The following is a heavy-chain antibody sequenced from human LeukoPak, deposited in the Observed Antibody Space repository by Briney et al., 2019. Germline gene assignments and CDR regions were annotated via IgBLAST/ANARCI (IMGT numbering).Heavy chain of an antibody. V-gene: IGHV3-48*03. CDR1: GFTFSSYE. D-gene: IGHD3-9*01. J-gene: IGHJ4*02. CDR2: ISRSGSTI. Sequence: PGGSLRLSCAASGFTFSSYEMNWVRQAPGKGLEWVSYISRSGSTIYYADSVKGRFTISRDNAKNSLYLQMNSLRAEDTAVYYCASDEYYDILTGYFSPGFWGQGTLVTVSS. CDR3: ASDEYYDILTGYFSPGF.